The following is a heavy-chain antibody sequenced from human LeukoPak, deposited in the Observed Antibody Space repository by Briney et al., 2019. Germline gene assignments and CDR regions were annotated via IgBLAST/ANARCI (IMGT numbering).Heavy chain of an antibody. CDR2: IYTRGST. D-gene: IGHD6-19*01. Sequence: PSQTLSLTCTVSGGSISSGSYNWSWIRQPAGKGLEWIGRIYTRGSTNYNPSLKSRVTISVDTSKNQFSLKLSSVTAADTAVYYCARRRRYSSGWYESWGQGTLVTVSS. V-gene: IGHV4-61*02. CDR1: GGSISSGSYN. J-gene: IGHJ5*01. CDR3: ARRRRYSSGWYES.